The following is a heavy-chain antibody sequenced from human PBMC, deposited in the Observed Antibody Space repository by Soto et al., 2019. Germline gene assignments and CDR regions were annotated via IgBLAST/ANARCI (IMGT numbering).Heavy chain of an antibody. CDR1: GGTFRTSA. Sequence: QVQLVQSGAEVKKPGSSVKVSCTASGGTFRTSAISWVRQAPGQGLEWVGGIMPVFRRPKYAQNFQDRVTITADQSTSTAYMELNSLRSDDTAVYYWARDKDRLQLGGNYYFILDVWGQGTAVTVSS. CDR2: IMPVFRRP. J-gene: IGHJ6*02. D-gene: IGHD4-4*01. CDR3: ARDKDRLQLGGNYYFILDV. V-gene: IGHV1-69*12.